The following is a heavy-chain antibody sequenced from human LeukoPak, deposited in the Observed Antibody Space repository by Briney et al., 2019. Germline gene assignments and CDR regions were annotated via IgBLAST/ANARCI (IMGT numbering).Heavy chain of an antibody. V-gene: IGHV3-23*01. CDR1: GFTFSSYA. D-gene: IGHD7-27*01. J-gene: IGHJ4*02. Sequence: PGGSLRLSCAASGFTFSSYAMSWVRQAPGKGLEWVSAISGSGDSTYSTDSMKGRFTISRDNSKNTLYLQMNSLRAEDTAVYYCAKKVPANWGGYFDYWGQGTLVTVSS. CDR2: ISGSGDST. CDR3: AKKVPANWGGYFDY.